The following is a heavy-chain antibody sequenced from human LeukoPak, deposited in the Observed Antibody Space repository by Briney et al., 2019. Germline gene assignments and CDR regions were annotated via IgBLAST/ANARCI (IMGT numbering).Heavy chain of an antibody. CDR3: ARGYNWGSYYTY. D-gene: IGHD1-26*01. Sequence: SETLSLTCVVYGGSFSGNYWSWIRQPPGKGQEWIGEINHSGSTNYNPSLKSRVTISVDTSKNQFSLSLSSVTAADTAVYYCARGYNWGSYYTYWGQGTLVTVSS. V-gene: IGHV4-34*01. J-gene: IGHJ4*02. CDR1: GGSFSGNY. CDR2: INHSGST.